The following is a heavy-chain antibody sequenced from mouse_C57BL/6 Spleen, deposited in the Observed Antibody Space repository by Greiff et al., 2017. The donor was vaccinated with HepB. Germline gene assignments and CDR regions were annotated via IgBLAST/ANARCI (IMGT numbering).Heavy chain of an antibody. J-gene: IGHJ2*01. CDR3: ARTKRGNYYFDY. CDR2: IDPSDSYT. Sequence: QVQLQQPGAELVKPGASVKLSCKASGYTFTSYWMQWVKQRPGQGLEWIGEIDPSDSYTNYNQKFKGKATLTVDTSSSTAYMQLSSLTSEDSAVYYCARTKRGNYYFDYWGQGTTLTVSS. V-gene: IGHV1-50*01. CDR1: GYTFTSYW. D-gene: IGHD2-1*01.